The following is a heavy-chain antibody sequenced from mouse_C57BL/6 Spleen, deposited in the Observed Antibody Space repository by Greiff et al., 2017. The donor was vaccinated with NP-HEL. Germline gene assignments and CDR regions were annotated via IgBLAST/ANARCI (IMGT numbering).Heavy chain of an antibody. CDR2: INPNNGGT. D-gene: IGHD2-1*01. J-gene: IGHJ4*01. Sequence: EVQVVESGPELVKPGASVKIPCKASGYTFTDYNMDWVKQSHGKSLEWIGDINPNNGGTIYNHKFKGKSTLTVDKSSSTAYMELRSLTSEDTAVYYCARGNGNYETYAMDYWGQGTSVTVSS. V-gene: IGHV1-18*01. CDR1: GYTFTDYN. CDR3: ARGNGNYETYAMDY.